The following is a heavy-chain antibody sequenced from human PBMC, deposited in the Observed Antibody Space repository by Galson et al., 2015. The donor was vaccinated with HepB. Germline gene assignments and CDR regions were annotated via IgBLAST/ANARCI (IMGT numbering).Heavy chain of an antibody. J-gene: IGHJ5*02. CDR2: SSAYNGNT. Sequence: SVKVSCKASGYTFTSYGISWVRQAPGQGLEWMGWSSAYNGNTNYAQKLQGRVTMTTDTSASTAYMELRSLRSDDTAVYYCARVGMVRGANWFDPWGQGTLVTVSS. CDR3: ARVGMVRGANWFDP. CDR1: GYTFTSYG. V-gene: IGHV1-18*01. D-gene: IGHD3-10*01.